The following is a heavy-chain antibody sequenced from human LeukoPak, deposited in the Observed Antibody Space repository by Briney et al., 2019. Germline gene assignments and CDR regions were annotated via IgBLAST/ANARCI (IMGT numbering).Heavy chain of an antibody. J-gene: IGHJ4*02. CDR1: GFTFSSFW. Sequence: GGSLRLSCAGSGFTFSSFWMSWVRQAPGKGLEWVANIKEDGSEKYYADSVKGRFTISRDNSKNTLYLQMNSLRAEDTAVYYCATGGYSGYEVYYFDYWGQGTLVTVSS. CDR3: ATGGYSGYEVYYFDY. CDR2: IKEDGSEK. D-gene: IGHD5-12*01. V-gene: IGHV3-7*01.